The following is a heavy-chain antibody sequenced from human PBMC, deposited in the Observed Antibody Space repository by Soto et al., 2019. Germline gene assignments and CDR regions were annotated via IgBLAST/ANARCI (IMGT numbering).Heavy chain of an antibody. D-gene: IGHD1-26*01. Sequence: WGSLRLSCAASGFTFSSYAMHWVRQAPGKGLEWVAVISYDGSNKDYADSVKGRFTISRDNSKNTLYLQMNSLRAEDTAVYYCARSMAGELPDWGQGTLVTVSS. CDR3: ARSMAGELPD. CDR2: ISYDGSNK. CDR1: GFTFSSYA. J-gene: IGHJ4*02. V-gene: IGHV3-30-3*01.